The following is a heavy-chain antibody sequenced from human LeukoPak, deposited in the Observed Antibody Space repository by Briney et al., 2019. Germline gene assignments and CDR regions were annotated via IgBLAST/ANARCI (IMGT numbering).Heavy chain of an antibody. Sequence: SETLSLTCTVSGGSISSSSYYWGWIRQPPGKGLEWIGSIYYSGSTYYNPSLKSRVTISVDTSKNQFSLKLSSVTAADTAVYYCARPDIVVVPAANAFDIWGQGTMVTVSS. CDR2: IYYSGST. CDR3: ARPDIVVVPAANAFDI. J-gene: IGHJ3*02. D-gene: IGHD2-2*01. CDR1: GGSISSSSYY. V-gene: IGHV4-39*01.